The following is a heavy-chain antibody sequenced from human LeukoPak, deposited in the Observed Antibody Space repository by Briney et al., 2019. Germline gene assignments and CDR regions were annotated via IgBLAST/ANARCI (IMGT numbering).Heavy chain of an antibody. CDR3: AKAYSQGHYYSSGMDV. Sequence: GVALRLSCAASGFTFSSYAMSWVRQAPGKGLEWVSAISGSGGSTYYADSVKGRFTISRDNSKNTLYPQMNSLTAEATAVYYCAKAYSQGHYYSSGMDVWGQGTTVTVSS. CDR1: GFTFSSYA. D-gene: IGHD2-21*01. J-gene: IGHJ6*02. CDR2: ISGSGGST. V-gene: IGHV3-23*01.